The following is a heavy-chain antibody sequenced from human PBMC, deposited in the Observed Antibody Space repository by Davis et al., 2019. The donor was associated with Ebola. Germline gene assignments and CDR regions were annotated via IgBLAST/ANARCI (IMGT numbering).Heavy chain of an antibody. CDR3: ASRLTTVTTVFDY. V-gene: IGHV1-69*04. D-gene: IGHD4-17*01. Sequence: AASVKVSCKASGGTFSSYAISWVRQAPGQGLEWMGRIVPVLDLASHAQRFQGRVTITADESTSTVYMELASLTFEDTAVYYCASRLTTVTTVFDYWGQGTLVTVSS. CDR2: IVPVLDLA. CDR1: GGTFSSYA. J-gene: IGHJ4*02.